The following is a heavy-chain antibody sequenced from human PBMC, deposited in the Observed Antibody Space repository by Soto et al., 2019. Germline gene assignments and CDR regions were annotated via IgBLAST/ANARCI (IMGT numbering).Heavy chain of an antibody. CDR2: IWYDGSNK. CDR1: GFTFSSYG. D-gene: IGHD4-17*01. CDR3: ARSLKTPYGDYPTLDY. V-gene: IGHV3-33*01. J-gene: IGHJ4*02. Sequence: QVQLVESGGGVVQPGRSLRLSCAASGFTFSSYGMHWVRQAPGKGLEWVAVIWYDGSNKYYADSVKGRFTISRDNSKNTLYLQMNSLRAEDTAVYYCARSLKTPYGDYPTLDYWGQGTLVNVSS.